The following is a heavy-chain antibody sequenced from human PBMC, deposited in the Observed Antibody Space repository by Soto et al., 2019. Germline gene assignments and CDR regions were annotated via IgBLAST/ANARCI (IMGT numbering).Heavy chain of an antibody. V-gene: IGHV1-8*01. Sequence: ASVKVSCKASGYTFTSYDINWVRQATGQGLEWMGWMNPNSGNTGYAQKFQGRVTMTRNTSISTAYMELSSLRSEDTTVYYCASYSSGWFLNYYYYGMDVWGQGTTVTVSS. CDR2: MNPNSGNT. CDR1: GYTFTSYD. CDR3: ASYSSGWFLNYYYYGMDV. D-gene: IGHD6-19*01. J-gene: IGHJ6*02.